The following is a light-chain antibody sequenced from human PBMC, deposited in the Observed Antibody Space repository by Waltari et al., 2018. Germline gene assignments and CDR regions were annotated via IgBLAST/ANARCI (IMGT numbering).Light chain of an antibody. CDR2: YDS. J-gene: IGLJ3*02. CDR3: QVWDDVTDSGV. CDR1: SLRSYY. Sequence: SSELTQDPAVSVALGQTVRITCQGASLRSYYASWYQQKPGQAPVLVMFYDSDRPSEIPERFSGSNSGNTATLTISWVEAGDEADYHCQVWDDVTDSGVFGGGTKLTVL. V-gene: IGLV3-19*01.